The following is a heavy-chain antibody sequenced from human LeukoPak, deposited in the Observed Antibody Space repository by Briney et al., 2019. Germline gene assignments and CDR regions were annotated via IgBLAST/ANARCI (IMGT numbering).Heavy chain of an antibody. D-gene: IGHD2-2*01. CDR3: ATGRSCTTCYLPDY. J-gene: IGHJ4*02. CDR2: MLYDENNK. V-gene: IGHV3-30-3*01. Sequence: PGGSLRLSCAASGFTFSSYAMHWVRQAPGKGLEWVAVMLYDENNKNYADSVKGRFTISRDNAENSLYLQMNSLRAEDTAVYHCATGRSCTTCYLPDYWGQGTLVTVSS. CDR1: GFTFSSYA.